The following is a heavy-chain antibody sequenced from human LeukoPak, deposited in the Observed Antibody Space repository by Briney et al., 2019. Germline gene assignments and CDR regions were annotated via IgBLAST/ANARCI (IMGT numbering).Heavy chain of an antibody. CDR3: ATRYSSFLGTGWFVFDH. J-gene: IGHJ4*02. V-gene: IGHV3-23*01. D-gene: IGHD6-6*01. Sequence: GGSLRLSCAASGFTFSSYAMNWVRQALGKGPEWVAAVSESGVTTYYADSVKGRFAISRDNSKNKVYLQMSSLRDDDTAVYYCATRYSSFLGTGWFVFDHWGQGTLVTVSS. CDR2: VSESGVTT. CDR1: GFTFSSYA.